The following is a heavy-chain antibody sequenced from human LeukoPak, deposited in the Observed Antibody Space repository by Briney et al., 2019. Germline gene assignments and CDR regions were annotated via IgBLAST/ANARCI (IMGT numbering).Heavy chain of an antibody. J-gene: IGHJ4*02. Sequence: PSETLSLTCAVYGGSSSGYYWSWIRQPPGKGLEWIGEINHSGSTNYNPSLKSRVTISVDTSKNQFSLKLSSVTAADTAVYYCARRITMIVVARTGFLDYWGQGTLVTVSS. CDR1: GGSSSGYY. V-gene: IGHV4-34*01. CDR3: ARRITMIVVARTGFLDY. CDR2: INHSGST. D-gene: IGHD3-22*01.